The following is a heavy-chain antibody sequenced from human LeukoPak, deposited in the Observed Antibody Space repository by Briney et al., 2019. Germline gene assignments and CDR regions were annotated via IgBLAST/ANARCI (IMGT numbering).Heavy chain of an antibody. J-gene: IGHJ6*02. CDR2: INHNGNVN. D-gene: IGHD3-16*01. V-gene: IGHV3-7*03. CDR1: GFTFSSYW. Sequence: GGSLRLSCAASGFTFSSYWTNWARQAPGKGLEWVASINHNGNVNYYVDSVKGRFTISRDNAKNSLYLQMSNLRAEDTAVYFCARGGGLDVWGRGATVTVSS. CDR3: ARGGGLDV.